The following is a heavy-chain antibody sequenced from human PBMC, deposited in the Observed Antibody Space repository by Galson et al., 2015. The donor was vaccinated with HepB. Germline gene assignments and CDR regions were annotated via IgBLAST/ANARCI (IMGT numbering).Heavy chain of an antibody. J-gene: IGHJ6*02. CDR3: ARDQTVVVVAATLSGYYYGMDV. Sequence: SLRLSCAASGFTFSSYSMNWVRQAPGKGLEWVSSISSSSSYIYYADSVKGRFTISRDNAKNSLYLQMNSLRAEDTAVYYCARDQTVVVVAATLSGYYYGMDVWGQGTTVTVSS. CDR2: ISSSSSYI. D-gene: IGHD2-15*01. CDR1: GFTFSSYS. V-gene: IGHV3-21*01.